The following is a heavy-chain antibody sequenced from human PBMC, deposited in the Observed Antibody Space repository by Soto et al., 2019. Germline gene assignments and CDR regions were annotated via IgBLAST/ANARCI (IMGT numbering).Heavy chain of an antibody. V-gene: IGHV4-59*01. CDR2: IYYSGST. CDR1: GGSISSYY. CDR3: ARDGRDGYNPEYYFDY. D-gene: IGHD5-12*01. J-gene: IGHJ4*02. Sequence: PSETLSLTCTVSGGSISSYYWSWIRQPPGKGLEWIGYIYYSGSTDYNPSLKIRVTISVDTSKNQFSLKLSSVTAADTAVYYCARDGRDGYNPEYYFDYWGQGTLFTVSS.